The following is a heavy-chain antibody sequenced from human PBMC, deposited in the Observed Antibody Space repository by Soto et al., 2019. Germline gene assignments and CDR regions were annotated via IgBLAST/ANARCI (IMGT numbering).Heavy chain of an antibody. J-gene: IGHJ4*02. CDR2: ISYSGST. V-gene: IGHV4-39*01. CDR1: GDSFSSSGYY. CDR3: ARDSGNYRTSN. Sequence: SETLSLTCTVSGDSFSSSGYYWGWIRQPPGKGLEWIGSISYSGSTYCNPSLKSRVTISVDTSNNQFSLKLSSVTAADSAVYYCARDSGNYRTSNWGQGTLVTVSS. D-gene: IGHD1-26*01.